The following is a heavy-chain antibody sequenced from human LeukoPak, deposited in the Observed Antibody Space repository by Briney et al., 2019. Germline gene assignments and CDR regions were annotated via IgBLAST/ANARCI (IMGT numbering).Heavy chain of an antibody. J-gene: IGHJ6*04. CDR2: ISVYNGNT. Sequence: ASVKVSCTASGYTFTSYGISWVRQAPAQGQEWMGLISVYNGNTNYAQKLQGRVTMTTDTSTSTAYMELRSLRSDDTAVYYCARGEYSSGWPAPGYGMDVWGKGTTVTVSS. D-gene: IGHD6-19*01. V-gene: IGHV1-18*04. CDR3: ARGEYSSGWPAPGYGMDV. CDR1: GYTFTSYG.